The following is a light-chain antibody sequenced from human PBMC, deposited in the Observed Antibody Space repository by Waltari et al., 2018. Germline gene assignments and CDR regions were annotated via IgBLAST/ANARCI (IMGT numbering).Light chain of an antibody. CDR3: CSYAGDNTFL. CDR2: EAT. Sequence: QSALTQPASVSGSPGQSITISCTGTSRNLGSYDLISWYQQRPGKAPKLIIYEATKRSSGVSDRFSASTSGNTASLTISGLLPEDESDYYCCSYAGDNTFLFGSGTKVTV. J-gene: IGLJ1*01. CDR1: SRNLGSYDL. V-gene: IGLV2-23*01.